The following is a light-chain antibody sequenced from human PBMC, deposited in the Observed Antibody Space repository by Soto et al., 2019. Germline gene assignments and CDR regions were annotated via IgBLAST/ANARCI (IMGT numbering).Light chain of an antibody. J-gene: IGLJ7*01. V-gene: IGLV1-44*01. CDR1: SSNIGSNT. CDR3: AAWDDSLHGAV. Sequence: QSVLTQPPSASGTPGQRVTISCSGSSSNIGSNTVNWYQQLPGTAPKLLIYSNNQRPSGVPDRFSGSKSGTSATLAISGLQSEEEADYYCAAWDDSLHGAVFGRGTPLTVL. CDR2: SNN.